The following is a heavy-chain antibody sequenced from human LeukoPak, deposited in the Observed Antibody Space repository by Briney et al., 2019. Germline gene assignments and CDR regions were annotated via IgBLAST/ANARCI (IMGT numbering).Heavy chain of an antibody. CDR2: ISGSGGNT. V-gene: IGHV3-23*01. CDR3: AKGRTEAGTLALGY. CDR1: GFTFSSYG. D-gene: IGHD6-19*01. J-gene: IGHJ4*02. Sequence: PGGSLRLSCAASGFTFSSYGMSWVRQAPGKGLEWVSAISGSGGNTYYADSVRGRLSISRDNSKNTLYLQVNSLRAEDTAVYYCAKGRTEAGTLALGYWGQGTLVTVSS.